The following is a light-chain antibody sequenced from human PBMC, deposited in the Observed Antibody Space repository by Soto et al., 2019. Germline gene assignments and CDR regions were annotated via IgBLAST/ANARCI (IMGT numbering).Light chain of an antibody. Sequence: QSALTQPASVSGSPGQSITISCTGTSSDVGDYNYVSWYQQHPGKAPKLMIYEVSNRPSGVSNRFSGSKSGNTASLTISGXXAXXXXXXYCSSYTSSSTLVFGGGTKLTVL. V-gene: IGLV2-14*01. CDR2: EVS. J-gene: IGLJ2*01. CDR3: SSYTSSSTLV. CDR1: SSDVGDYNY.